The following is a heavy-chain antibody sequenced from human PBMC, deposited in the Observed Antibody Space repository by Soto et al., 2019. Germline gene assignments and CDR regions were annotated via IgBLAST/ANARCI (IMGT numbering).Heavy chain of an antibody. Sequence: QVHLQESGPGLVKPSQTLSLTRTVSGGSISSGGYYWSWIPQHPGKGREWIGYIYYSASPHYNPSLTSSVTISLATSKNEFSMNLGSVTGEDTDVYYCARGEGYCSGGNCFYFDSWGQGTQVTVSS. CDR3: ARGEGYCSGGNCFYFDS. CDR2: IYYSASP. D-gene: IGHD2-15*01. CDR1: GGSISSGGYY. V-gene: IGHV4-31*03. J-gene: IGHJ4*02.